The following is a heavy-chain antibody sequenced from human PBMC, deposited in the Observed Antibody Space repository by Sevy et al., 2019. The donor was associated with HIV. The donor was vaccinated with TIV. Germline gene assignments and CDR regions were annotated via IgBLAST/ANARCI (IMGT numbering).Heavy chain of an antibody. CDR1: GFTFDDYA. J-gene: IGHJ6*02. D-gene: IGHD3-3*01. Sequence: GGSLRLSCAASGFTFDDYAMHWVRQAPGKGLEWVSGISWNSGSIGYADSVKSRFTISRDNAKNSLYLQMNSLRAEDTALYYCAKDRSPHYDFWSGPDGMDVWGQGTTVTVSS. CDR3: AKDRSPHYDFWSGPDGMDV. CDR2: ISWNSGSI. V-gene: IGHV3-9*01.